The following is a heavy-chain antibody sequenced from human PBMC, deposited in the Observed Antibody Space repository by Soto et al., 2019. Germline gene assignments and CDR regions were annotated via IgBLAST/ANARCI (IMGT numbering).Heavy chain of an antibody. Sequence: GSLRLSCAASGFTFSSYAMSWVRQAPGKGLEWVSAISGSGGSTYYADSVKGRFTISRDNSKNTLYLQMNSLRAEDTAVYYCAKVKVEYCSSTSCPKRTYYYYGMDVWGQGTTVTVSS. CDR2: ISGSGGST. D-gene: IGHD2-2*01. J-gene: IGHJ6*02. CDR1: GFTFSSYA. CDR3: AKVKVEYCSSTSCPKRTYYYYGMDV. V-gene: IGHV3-23*01.